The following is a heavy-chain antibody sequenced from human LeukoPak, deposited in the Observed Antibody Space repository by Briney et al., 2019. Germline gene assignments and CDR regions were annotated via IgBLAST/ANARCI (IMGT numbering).Heavy chain of an antibody. CDR1: GGSISTYY. V-gene: IGHV4-59*08. D-gene: IGHD5-12*01. CDR2: NYYSGST. J-gene: IGHJ4*02. Sequence: PSETLSLTCTVSGGSISTYYWSWIRQPPGKGLECIGYNYYSGSTNYNPSLKSRVTISVDTSKNQFSLKLTSVTAADTAVYYCARSSGYDAYYFDYWGQETLVTVSS. CDR3: ARSSGYDAYYFDY.